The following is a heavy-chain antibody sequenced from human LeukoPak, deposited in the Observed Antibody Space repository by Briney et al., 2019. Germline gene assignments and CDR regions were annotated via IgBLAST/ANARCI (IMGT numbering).Heavy chain of an antibody. CDR2: IYYSGST. Sequence: SETLSLPCICTGVSSNRYYWRWIRQPPGKGLEWTGYIYYSGSTNYNPSLKSRVTISVDTSKNQFSPKLSSVTAADSAVYYCAKVGFRELTGVSWGQGTLVTVSS. CDR1: GVSSNRYY. J-gene: IGHJ4*02. D-gene: IGHD3-10*01. V-gene: IGHV4-59*01. CDR3: AKVGFRELTGVS.